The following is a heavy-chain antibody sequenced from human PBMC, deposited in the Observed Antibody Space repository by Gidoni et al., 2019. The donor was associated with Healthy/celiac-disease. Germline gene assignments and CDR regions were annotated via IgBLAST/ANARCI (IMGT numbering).Heavy chain of an antibody. J-gene: IGHJ6*02. CDR2: IYYSGST. D-gene: IGHD2-15*01. Sequence: LQQPSQTLSLTCTVSGGSISRGGYYWSWIRQHPGKGLEWIGYIYYSGSTYYNPSLKSRVTISVDTSKNQFSLKLSSVTAADTAVYYCASGRLGYCSGGSCYYYYYYGMDVWGQGTTVTVSS. V-gene: IGHV4-31*03. CDR3: ASGRLGYCSGGSCYYYYYYGMDV. CDR1: GGSISRGGYY.